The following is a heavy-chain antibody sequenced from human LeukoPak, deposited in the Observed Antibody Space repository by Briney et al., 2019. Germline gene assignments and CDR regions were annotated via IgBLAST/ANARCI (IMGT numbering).Heavy chain of an antibody. CDR3: ASPAVADGRRYFDY. Sequence: GGSLRLSCAASGFTVSSNYMSWVRQAPGKGLEWVSVIYSGGTTHYADSVKGRFTISRDNSKNTLYLQMNSLRAEDTAVYYCASPAVADGRRYFDYWGQGTLVTVSS. J-gene: IGHJ4*02. CDR1: GFTVSSNY. CDR2: IYSGGTT. D-gene: IGHD6-19*01. V-gene: IGHV3-53*01.